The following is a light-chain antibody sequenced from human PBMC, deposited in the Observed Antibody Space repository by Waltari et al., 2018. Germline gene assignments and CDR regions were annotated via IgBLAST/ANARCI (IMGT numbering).Light chain of an antibody. V-gene: IGKV3-20*01. CDR2: STY. J-gene: IGKJ4*01. CDR3: QQYDGIVVT. CDR1: QTVSTIA. Sequence: IVLTQSPGTLSLSPGARATLSCRASQTVSTIALSWYQQKPGQAPRVLIYSTYNRATGIPDRFSGSGSGTDFTLTINRLAPEDFAMYYCQQYDGIVVTFGGGTKVEI.